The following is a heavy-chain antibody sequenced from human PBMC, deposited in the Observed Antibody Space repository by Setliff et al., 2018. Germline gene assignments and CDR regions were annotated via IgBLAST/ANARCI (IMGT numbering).Heavy chain of an antibody. V-gene: IGHV1-3*01. CDR3: ARGGDPTNFDY. D-gene: IGHD4-17*01. CDR1: GYTFTSYA. J-gene: IGHJ4*02. Sequence: ASVKVSCKASGYTFTSYAMHWVRQAPGQRLEWMGWISVYNGKTKYAQKFQGRVTMTTDTSTRTAYMEVSSLRSEDTAVYYCARGGDPTNFDYWGQGTLVTVSS. CDR2: ISVYNGKT.